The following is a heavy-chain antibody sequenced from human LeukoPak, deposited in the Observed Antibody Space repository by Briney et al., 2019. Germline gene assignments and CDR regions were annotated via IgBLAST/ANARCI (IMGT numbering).Heavy chain of an antibody. D-gene: IGHD3-10*01. J-gene: IGHJ4*02. Sequence: ASVKVSCKASGYTSTTYGITRVRQAPGQGLEWMGWISTYDGNTNFAQKLQGRVTMTTDTSTSTAYMELRSPRSDDTAVYYCARDPLHYGFDYWGQGTLVTVSS. CDR1: GYTSTTYG. V-gene: IGHV1-18*01. CDR2: ISTYDGNT. CDR3: ARDPLHYGFDY.